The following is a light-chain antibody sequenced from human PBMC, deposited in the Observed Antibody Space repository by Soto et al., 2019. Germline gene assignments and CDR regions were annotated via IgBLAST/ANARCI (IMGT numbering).Light chain of an antibody. CDR2: EVV. Sequence: QSALTQPPSASGSPGQSVTISCTGTKNDIGVYDFVSWYQHHPGKAPRLIIYEVVQRPSGVPDRFSGSKSGNTASLTVSGLQASDEADYFCMSYAGSNTYVFGSGTKVTAL. CDR3: MSYAGSNTYV. J-gene: IGLJ1*01. CDR1: KNDIGVYDF. V-gene: IGLV2-8*01.